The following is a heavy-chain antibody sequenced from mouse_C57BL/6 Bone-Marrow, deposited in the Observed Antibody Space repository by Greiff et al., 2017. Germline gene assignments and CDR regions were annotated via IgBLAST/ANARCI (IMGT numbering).Heavy chain of an antibody. CDR2: LDPETGGT. Sequence: VQLQQSGAELVRPGASVTLSCKASGYTFTDYEMHWVKQTPVHGLEWIGALDPETGGTAYNQKFKGKAILTADKSSSTAYMELRSLTSEDSAVYYCTGEGYYWFAYWGQGTLVTVSA. CDR3: TGEGYYWFAY. J-gene: IGHJ3*01. CDR1: GYTFTDYE. D-gene: IGHD2-3*01. V-gene: IGHV1-15*01.